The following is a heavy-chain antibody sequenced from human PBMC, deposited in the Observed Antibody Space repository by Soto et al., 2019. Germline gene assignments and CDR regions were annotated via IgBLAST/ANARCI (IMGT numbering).Heavy chain of an antibody. J-gene: IGHJ5*02. Sequence: SETLSLTCTVSGGSISSSSYYWGWIRQPPGKGLEWIGSIYYSGSTYYNPSLKSRVTISVDTSKNQFSLKLSSVTAADTAVYYCARAHVVVVAASHRNADNWFGPWGQGTLVTVSS. CDR2: IYYSGST. V-gene: IGHV4-39*01. D-gene: IGHD2-15*01. CDR1: GGSISSSSYY. CDR3: ARAHVVVVAASHRNADNWFGP.